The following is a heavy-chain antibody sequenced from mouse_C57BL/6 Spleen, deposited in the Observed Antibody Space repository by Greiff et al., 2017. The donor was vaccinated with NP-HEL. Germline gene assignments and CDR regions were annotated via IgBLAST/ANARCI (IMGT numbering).Heavy chain of an antibody. D-gene: IGHD2-1*01. Sequence: QVQLKQSGAELVRPGTSVKVSCKASGYAFTNYLIEWVKQRPGQGLEWIGVINPGSGGNNYNEKFKGKATLTADKPSSTAYMQLSSLTSEDSAVYFCARRGGNYPFAYWGQGTLVTVSA. CDR2: INPGSGGN. V-gene: IGHV1-54*01. J-gene: IGHJ3*01. CDR1: GYAFTNYL. CDR3: ARRGGNYPFAY.